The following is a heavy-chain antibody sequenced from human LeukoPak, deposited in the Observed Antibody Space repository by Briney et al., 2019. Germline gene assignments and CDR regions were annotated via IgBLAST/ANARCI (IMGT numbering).Heavy chain of an antibody. D-gene: IGHD2-21*01. V-gene: IGHV3-33*08. CDR3: AREDIVAYDAFDI. Sequence: PGGSLRLSCAASGFTFSSYAMHWVRQAPGKGLEWVAVIWYDGSNKYYADSVKGRFTISRDNSKNTLYLQMNSLRAEDTAVYYCAREDIVAYDAFDIWGQGTMVTVSS. J-gene: IGHJ3*02. CDR1: GFTFSSYA. CDR2: IWYDGSNK.